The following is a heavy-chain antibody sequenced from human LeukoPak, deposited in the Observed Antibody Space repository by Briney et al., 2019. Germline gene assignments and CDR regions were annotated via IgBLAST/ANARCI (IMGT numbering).Heavy chain of an antibody. Sequence: ASVKVSCKASGYTFTSYYMHWVRQAPGQGLEWMGWISAYNGNTNYAQKLQGRVTMTTDTSTSTAYMELRSLRSDDTAVYYCARVLYCSSTSCYDEESWFDPWGQGTLVTVSS. J-gene: IGHJ5*02. V-gene: IGHV1-18*04. CDR2: ISAYNGNT. CDR3: ARVLYCSSTSCYDEESWFDP. D-gene: IGHD2-2*01. CDR1: GYTFTSYY.